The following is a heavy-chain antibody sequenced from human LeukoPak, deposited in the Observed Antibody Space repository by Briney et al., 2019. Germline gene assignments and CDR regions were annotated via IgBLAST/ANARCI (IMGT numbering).Heavy chain of an antibody. CDR3: AREGAAGFATSYDY. J-gene: IGHJ4*02. D-gene: IGHD6-13*01. CDR2: INPNSGGT. V-gene: IGHV1-2*02. CDR1: GGTFSSYT. Sequence: ASVKVSCKASGGTFSSYTINWVRQAPGQGLEWMGWINPNSGGTNYAQKFQGRVTMTRDTSISTAYMELSRLRSDDTAVYYCAREGAAGFATSYDYWGQGTLVTVSS.